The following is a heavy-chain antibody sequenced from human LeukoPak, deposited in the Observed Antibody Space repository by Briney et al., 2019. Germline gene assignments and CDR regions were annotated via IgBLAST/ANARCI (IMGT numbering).Heavy chain of an antibody. CDR1: GFTFSNYA. CDR2: IVGSGGST. V-gene: IGHV3-23*01. Sequence: PGGSLRLSCAASGFTFSNYAMSWVRQAPGKGLEWVSAIVGSGGSTYYADSVTGRFTISRDNSKNTLFLQMNSLRVEDTALYYCSKWGDYDVLTGYYDSDFWGQGTLVTVSS. D-gene: IGHD3-9*01. CDR3: SKWGDYDVLTGYYDSDF. J-gene: IGHJ4*02.